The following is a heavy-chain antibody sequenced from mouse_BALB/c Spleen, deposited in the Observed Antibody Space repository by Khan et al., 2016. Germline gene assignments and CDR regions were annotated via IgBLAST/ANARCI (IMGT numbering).Heavy chain of an antibody. D-gene: IGHD6-1*01. CDR1: GYTFTSYW. CDR2: TNPTNGRT. CDR3: ARIKTIAATDFDY. J-gene: IGHJ2*01. Sequence: QVQLMQSGAELVKPGASVKISCKASGYTFTSYWMHWVKQRLGQGLEWIAETNPTNGRTYYNEKFKNKATLTVDKSSSTAYMLLSGLTSEDSAVYYCARIKTIAATDFDYWGQGTTLTVSS. V-gene: IGHV1S81*02.